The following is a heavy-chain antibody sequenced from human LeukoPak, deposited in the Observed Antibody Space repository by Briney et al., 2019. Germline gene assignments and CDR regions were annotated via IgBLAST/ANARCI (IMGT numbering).Heavy chain of an antibody. CDR3: ARDRIFGVVIMGEPHNWFDP. CDR1: GGTFSSYA. V-gene: IGHV1-69*05. D-gene: IGHD3-3*01. J-gene: IGHJ5*02. Sequence: SVTVSCKASGGTFSSYAISWVRQAPGQGLEWMGGIIPIFGTANYAQKLQGRVTMTTDTSTSTAYMELRSLRSDDTAVYYCARDRIFGVVIMGEPHNWFDPWGQGTLVTVSS. CDR2: IIPIFGTA.